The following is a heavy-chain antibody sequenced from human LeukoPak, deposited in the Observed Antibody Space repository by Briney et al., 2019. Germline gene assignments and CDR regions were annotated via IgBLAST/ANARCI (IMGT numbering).Heavy chain of an antibody. D-gene: IGHD3-10*01. CDR1: GFTFSSYA. CDR3: ATETYYYGSGFGY. V-gene: IGHV3-23*01. Sequence: PGGSLRLSCAASGFTFSSYAMSWVRQAPGKGLEWVSAISGSGGSTYYADSVKGRFTISRDNSRNTLYLQMNSLRAEDTAVYYCATETYYYGSGFGYWGQGTLVTVSS. CDR2: ISGSGGST. J-gene: IGHJ4*02.